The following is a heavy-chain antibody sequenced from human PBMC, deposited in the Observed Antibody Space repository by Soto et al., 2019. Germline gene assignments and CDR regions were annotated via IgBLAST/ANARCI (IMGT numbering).Heavy chain of an antibody. D-gene: IGHD1-7*01. Sequence: GGSLRLSCAASGFTLNTYGMYWVRQAPGKGLEWVAVSWYDGTNKDYADSVKGRFTISRDNSRNTLYLQMNSLRAEDTAVYYCAKGRDWNFYYYYGMDVWGQGTTVTVSS. CDR2: SWYDGTNK. CDR1: GFTLNTYG. CDR3: AKGRDWNFYYYYGMDV. V-gene: IGHV3-30*02. J-gene: IGHJ6*02.